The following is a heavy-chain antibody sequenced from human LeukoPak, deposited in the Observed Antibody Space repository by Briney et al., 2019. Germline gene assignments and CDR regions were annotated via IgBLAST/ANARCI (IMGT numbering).Heavy chain of an antibody. J-gene: IGHJ6*02. Sequence: GGSLRLSCAASGFIVSSRYMSWVRQAPGKGMEWVSAIYSGVGTNYADSVKGRFTISRDNSRNTLYLQMNSLRAEDTAVYYCVRAENGMDVWGRGTAVTVS. CDR3: VRAENGMDV. V-gene: IGHV3-53*01. CDR1: GFIVSSRY. CDR2: IYSGVGT.